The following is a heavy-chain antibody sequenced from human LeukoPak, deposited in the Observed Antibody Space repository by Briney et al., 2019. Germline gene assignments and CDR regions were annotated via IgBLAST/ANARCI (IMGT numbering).Heavy chain of an antibody. CDR3: AKAGAVYYFDY. Sequence: GXLRLSCAAXXXXFXXXAMXXXRQAPXKXLEWVSAISGSGGSTYYADSVKGRFTISRDTSKNTLYLQMNSLRAEDTAVYYCAKAGAVYYFDYWGQGTLVTVSS. J-gene: IGHJ4*02. D-gene: IGHD3-10*01. CDR1: XXXFXXXA. V-gene: IGHV3-23*01. CDR2: ISGSGGST.